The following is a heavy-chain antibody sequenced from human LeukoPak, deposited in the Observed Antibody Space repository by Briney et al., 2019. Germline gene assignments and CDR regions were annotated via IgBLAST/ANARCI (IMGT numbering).Heavy chain of an antibody. D-gene: IGHD1-26*01. CDR2: FDPEDGET. J-gene: IGHJ4*02. Sequence: ASVKVPCKVSVYTLTELSMHCVRQAPGKGLEWMGGFDPEDGETIYAQKFQGRVTMTEDTSTDTAYMELSSLRSEDTAVYYCATISRSGSHFDYWGQGTLVTVSS. V-gene: IGHV1-24*01. CDR1: VYTLTELS. CDR3: ATISRSGSHFDY.